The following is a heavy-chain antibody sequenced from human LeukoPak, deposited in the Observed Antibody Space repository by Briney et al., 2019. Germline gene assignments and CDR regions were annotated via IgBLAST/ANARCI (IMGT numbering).Heavy chain of an antibody. CDR2: IIPIFGTA. D-gene: IGHD6-13*01. V-gene: IGHV1-69*13. CDR3: ARGYSSSWYRYYYYYGMDV. Sequence: SVKVSCKASGGTFSSYAISWVRQAPGQGLEWMGGIIPIFGTANYAQKFQGRITITADESTSTAYMELSSLRSEDTAVYYCARGYSSSWYRYYYYYGMDVWGQGTTVTVSS. CDR1: GGTFSSYA. J-gene: IGHJ6*02.